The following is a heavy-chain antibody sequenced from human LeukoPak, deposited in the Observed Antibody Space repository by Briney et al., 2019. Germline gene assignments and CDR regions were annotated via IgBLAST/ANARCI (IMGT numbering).Heavy chain of an antibody. V-gene: IGHV3-48*04. Sequence: PGGSLRLSCAASGFTFSSYGMSWVRQAPGKGLEWLSFISSSGSTIYYADSVKGRFTISRDNAKNSLYLQMNSLRAEDTAVYYCARGIAVAGTGYWGQGTLVTVSS. CDR1: GFTFSSYG. J-gene: IGHJ4*02. CDR3: ARGIAVAGTGY. D-gene: IGHD6-19*01. CDR2: ISSSGSTI.